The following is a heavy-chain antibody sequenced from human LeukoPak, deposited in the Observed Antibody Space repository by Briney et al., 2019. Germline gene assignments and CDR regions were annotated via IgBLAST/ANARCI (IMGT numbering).Heavy chain of an antibody. V-gene: IGHV3-23*01. CDR2: ISGSGGST. J-gene: IGHJ4*02. CDR1: GFTFSSYA. CDR3: ANGWSPDY. D-gene: IGHD2-15*01. Sequence: GGSLRLSCAASGFTFSSYAMSWVRQAPGKGLEWVSGISGSGGSTYYADSVKGRFTIFRDNTKNTLYLQMNSLRAEDTAVYHCANGWSPDYWGRGTLVTVSS.